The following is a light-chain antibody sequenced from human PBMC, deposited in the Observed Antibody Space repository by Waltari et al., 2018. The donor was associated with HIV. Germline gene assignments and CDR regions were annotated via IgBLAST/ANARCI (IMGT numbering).Light chain of an antibody. Sequence: QSALTQPASMSGSPGQSITISCTGSSLDIGLYDFVSWYKHLPNTAPQLLISGVGRGPPGSTSRCSASKSGDVASLTISGLQAEDESDYYCTSHTLTRVLVFGGGTRLTVL. CDR3: TSHTLTRVLV. J-gene: IGLJ3*02. V-gene: IGLV2-14*01. CDR2: GVG. CDR1: SLDIGLYDF.